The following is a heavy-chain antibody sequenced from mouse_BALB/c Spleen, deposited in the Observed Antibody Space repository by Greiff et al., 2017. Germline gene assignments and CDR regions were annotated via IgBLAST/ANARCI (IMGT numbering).Heavy chain of an antibody. CDR1: GFNIKDYY. V-gene: IGHV14-4*02. Sequence: VQLKQSGAELVRPGASVKLSCTASGFNIKDYYMHWVKQRPEQGLEWIGWIDPENGDTEYAPKFQGKATMTADTSSNTAYLQLSSLTSEDTAVYYCKAYYYGSSYVVDYWGQGTTLTVSS. J-gene: IGHJ2*01. CDR2: IDPENGDT. CDR3: KAYYYGSSYVVDY. D-gene: IGHD1-1*01.